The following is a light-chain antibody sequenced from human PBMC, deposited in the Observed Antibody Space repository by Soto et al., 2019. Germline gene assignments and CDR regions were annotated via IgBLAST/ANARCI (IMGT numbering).Light chain of an antibody. CDR1: QSLSSY. CDR2: AAS. CDR3: LHSYSTPFT. V-gene: IGKV1-39*01. Sequence: DIQMTQSPSSLSASVGDRVTITCRASQSLSSYLNGYQQKPGKAPKLLIYAASSWQSGVPSRFSGSGSGTNFSLTISSLQPEECATYYCLHSYSTPFTFGPGTKVDIK. J-gene: IGKJ3*01.